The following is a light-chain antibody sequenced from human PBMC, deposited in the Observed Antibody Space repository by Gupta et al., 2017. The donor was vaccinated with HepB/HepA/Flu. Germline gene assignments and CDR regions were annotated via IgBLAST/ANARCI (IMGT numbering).Light chain of an antibody. CDR2: TVS. CDR1: QDIGKS. V-gene: IGKV1-27*01. J-gene: IGKJ1*01. Sequence: DIQMTQSPSSLSASVGDRVTITCRASQDIGKSLAWYQQKPGKIPRLLIYTVSTLQSGVPSSFSGSGSGTDFTLTIRSLQPEDFATYYCQKYDSARTFGQGTNVEIK. CDR3: QKYDSART.